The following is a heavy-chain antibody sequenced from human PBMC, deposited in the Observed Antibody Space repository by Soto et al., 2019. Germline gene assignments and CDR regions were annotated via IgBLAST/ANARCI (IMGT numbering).Heavy chain of an antibody. D-gene: IGHD3-3*01. J-gene: IGHJ6*02. CDR2: ISYDGSNK. CDR3: AKDTPHYVLRFLEWLPTSSGMDV. CDR1: GFTFSSYG. V-gene: IGHV3-30*18. Sequence: GGSLRLSCAASGFTFSSYGMHWVRQAPGKGLEWVAVISYDGSNKYYADSVKGRFTISRDNSKNTLYLQMNSLRAEDTAVYYCAKDTPHYVLRFLEWLPTSSGMDVWGPGTTVTVSS.